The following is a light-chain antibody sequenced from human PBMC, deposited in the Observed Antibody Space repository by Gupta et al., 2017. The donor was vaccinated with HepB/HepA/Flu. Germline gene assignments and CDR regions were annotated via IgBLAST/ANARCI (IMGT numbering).Light chain of an antibody. CDR2: KAS. J-gene: IGKJ5*01. V-gene: IGKV1-5*03. CDR1: QSISSW. CDR3: QQYNSYQIT. Sequence: DIQKTQSPSTLSASVGDRVTITCRASQSISSWLAWYQQKPGKAPKLLIYKASSLESGVPSRFSGSGSGTEFTLTISSLQPDDFATYYCQQYNSYQITFGQGTRLEIK.